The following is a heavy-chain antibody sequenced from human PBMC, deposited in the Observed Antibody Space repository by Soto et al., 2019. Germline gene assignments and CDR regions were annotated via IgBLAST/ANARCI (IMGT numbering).Heavy chain of an antibody. Sequence: EVQLVESGGGLVQPGGSLRLSCAASGFTFSSYSMNWVRRAPGTGLEWVSYISSSSSTIYYADSVKGRFTISRDNAKNSLYMRMNSLRDEDTAVYYCAREGGLLNWFDPWGQGTLVTVSS. V-gene: IGHV3-48*02. CDR2: ISSSSSTI. CDR1: GFTFSSYS. CDR3: AREGGLLNWFDP. J-gene: IGHJ5*02.